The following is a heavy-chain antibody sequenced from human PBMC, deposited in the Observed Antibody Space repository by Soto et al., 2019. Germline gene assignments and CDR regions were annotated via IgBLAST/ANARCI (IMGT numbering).Heavy chain of an antibody. Sequence: EVQLVGSGGGLVQPGGSLRLSCSGSGFTFSNYWMYWVRQAPGKGLEWVATINGDGSEKYYVDSVRGRFTFSTDNTKNSLYLHMDSLRAEDTAFYYCVRDRGDWAFDIWGQGTMVTVSS. J-gene: IGHJ3*02. CDR3: VRDRGDWAFDI. CDR2: INGDGSEK. V-gene: IGHV3-7*03. D-gene: IGHD3-10*01. CDR1: GFTFSNYW.